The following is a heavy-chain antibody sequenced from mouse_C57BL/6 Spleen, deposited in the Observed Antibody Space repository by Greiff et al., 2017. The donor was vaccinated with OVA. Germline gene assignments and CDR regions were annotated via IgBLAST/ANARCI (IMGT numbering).Heavy chain of an antibody. D-gene: IGHD2-5*01. CDR3: AREEYSNYVYAMDY. V-gene: IGHV1-66*01. J-gene: IGHJ4*01. CDR1: GYSFTSYY. Sequence: QVQLKESGPELVKPGASVKISCKASGYSFTSYYIHWVKQRPGQGLEWIGWIYPGSGNTKYNEKFKGKATLTADTSSSTAYMQLSSLTSEDSAVYYCAREEYSNYVYAMDYWGQGTSVTVSS. CDR2: IYPGSGNT.